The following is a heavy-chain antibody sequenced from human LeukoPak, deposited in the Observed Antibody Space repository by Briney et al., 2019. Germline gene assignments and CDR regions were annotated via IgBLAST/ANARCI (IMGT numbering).Heavy chain of an antibody. CDR1: GFTFSSYS. Sequence: GGSLRLSCAASGFTFSSYSMNWVRQAPGKGLEWVSSISSSSSYIYYADSVKGRFTISRDNAKNSLYLQMNSLRAEDTAVYYCARVPIDDSSGYYYVDYWGQGTLVTVSS. CDR2: ISSSSSYI. CDR3: ARVPIDDSSGYYYVDY. V-gene: IGHV3-21*01. J-gene: IGHJ4*02. D-gene: IGHD3-22*01.